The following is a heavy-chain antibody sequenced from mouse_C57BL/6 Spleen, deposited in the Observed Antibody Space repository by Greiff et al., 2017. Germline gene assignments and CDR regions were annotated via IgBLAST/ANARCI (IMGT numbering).Heavy chain of an antibody. J-gene: IGHJ2*01. D-gene: IGHD1-1*01. Sequence: QVQLQQPGAELVKPGASVKLSCKASGYTFTSYWMHWVKQRPGQGLEWIGMIHPNSGSTNYNEKFKSKATLTVDKSSSTAYMQLSSLASEDSSVYYCAILGYYGSSYLGYSFDYWGQGTTLTVSS. CDR3: AILGYYGSSYLGYSFDY. CDR2: IHPNSGST. CDR1: GYTFTSYW. V-gene: IGHV1-64*01.